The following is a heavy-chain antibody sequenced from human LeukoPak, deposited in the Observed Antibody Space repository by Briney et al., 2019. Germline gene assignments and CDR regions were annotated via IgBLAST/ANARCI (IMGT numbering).Heavy chain of an antibody. V-gene: IGHV3-30*04. CDR2: ISYDGSNK. D-gene: IGHD6-6*01. J-gene: IGHJ4*02. Sequence: GRSLRLSCAASGFTFSSYAMHWVRQAPGKGLGWVAVISYDGSNKYYADSVKGRFTISRDNSKNTLYLQMNSLRAEDTAVYYCARDNEYSSTVFDYWGQGTLVTVSS. CDR3: ARDNEYSSTVFDY. CDR1: GFTFSSYA.